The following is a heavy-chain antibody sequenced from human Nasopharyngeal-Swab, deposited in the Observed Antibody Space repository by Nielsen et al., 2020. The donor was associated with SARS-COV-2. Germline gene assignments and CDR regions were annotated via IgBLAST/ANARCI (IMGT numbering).Heavy chain of an antibody. Sequence: GESPKISCAASGFTFSSYGMHWVRQAPGKGLEWVAVIWYDGSNKYYADSVKGRFTISRDNSKNTLYLQMNSLRAEDTAVYYCARGGGTYTAIDYWGQGTLVTVSS. J-gene: IGHJ4*01. D-gene: IGHD5-18*01. V-gene: IGHV3-33*01. CDR1: GFTFSSYG. CDR3: ARGGGTYTAIDY. CDR2: IWYDGSNK.